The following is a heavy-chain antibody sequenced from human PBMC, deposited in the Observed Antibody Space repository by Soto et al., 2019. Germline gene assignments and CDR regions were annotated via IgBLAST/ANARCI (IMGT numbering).Heavy chain of an antibody. J-gene: IGHJ4*02. V-gene: IGHV4-39*01. Sequence: SETLSLTCTVSGGSISSSSYYWGWIRQPPGKGLEWIGSIYYSGSTYYNPSLKSRVTISVDTSKNQFSPKLSSVTAADTAVYYCASLGGYYGSGSRIDYWGQGTLVTVSS. D-gene: IGHD3-10*01. CDR3: ASLGGYYGSGSRIDY. CDR1: GGSISSSSYY. CDR2: IYYSGST.